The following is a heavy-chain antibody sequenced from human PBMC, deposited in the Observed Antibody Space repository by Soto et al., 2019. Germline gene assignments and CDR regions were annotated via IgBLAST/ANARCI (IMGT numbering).Heavy chain of an antibody. CDR3: ARPEGGYGSGYSWFDP. Sequence: SETLSLTCSVSGRSISEINSYWGWIRQTPGEGLEWIGTIHHTGSTYYNPSLKSRVIISLDTSKNQFSLKLSSVTAADTALYYCARPEGGYGSGYSWFDPWGQGTRVTVSS. CDR2: IHHTGST. J-gene: IGHJ5*02. CDR1: GRSISEINSY. V-gene: IGHV4-39*01. D-gene: IGHD5-12*01.